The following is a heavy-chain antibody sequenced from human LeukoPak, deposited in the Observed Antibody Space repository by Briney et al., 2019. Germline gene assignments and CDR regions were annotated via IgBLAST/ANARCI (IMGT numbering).Heavy chain of an antibody. J-gene: IGHJ4*02. CDR2: IYYSGST. Sequence: PSETLPLTCTVSGGSISSYYWSWIRQPPGKGLEWIGYIYYSGSTNYNPSLKSRVTISVDTSKNQFSLKLSSVTAADTAVYYCARETRTNYDYVWGSYRPEIVHFDYWGQGTLVTVSS. V-gene: IGHV4-59*01. CDR1: GGSISSYY. D-gene: IGHD3-16*02. CDR3: ARETRTNYDYVWGSYRPEIVHFDY.